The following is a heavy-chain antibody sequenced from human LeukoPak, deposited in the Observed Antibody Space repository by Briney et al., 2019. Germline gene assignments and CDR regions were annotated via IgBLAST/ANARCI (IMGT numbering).Heavy chain of an antibody. D-gene: IGHD6-19*01. CDR2: IYRGGST. J-gene: IGHJ4*02. V-gene: IGHV3-66*02. CDR1: GFTVSSNY. CDR3: ARDSVGVAGHYGL. Sequence: QPGGSLRLSCAASGFTVSSNYMSWVRQAPGKGLEWVSVIYRGGSTYYAAAVKGRFTISRDNSKNTLYLQMNSLRAEDTAMYYCARDSVGVAGHYGLWGQGTLVTVSS.